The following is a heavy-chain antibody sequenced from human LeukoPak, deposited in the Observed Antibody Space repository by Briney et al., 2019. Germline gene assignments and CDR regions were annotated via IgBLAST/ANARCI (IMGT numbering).Heavy chain of an antibody. CDR1: GGSISSYY. V-gene: IGHV4-59*08. CDR3: AGGLQLYYFDY. D-gene: IGHD5-18*01. CDR2: IYYSGST. Sequence: SETLSLTCTVSGGSISSYYWSWIRQPPGKGLEWIGYIYYSGSTNYNPSLKSRVTISVDTSKNQFSLKLSSVTAADTAVYYCAGGLQLYYFDYWGQGTLVTVSS. J-gene: IGHJ4*02.